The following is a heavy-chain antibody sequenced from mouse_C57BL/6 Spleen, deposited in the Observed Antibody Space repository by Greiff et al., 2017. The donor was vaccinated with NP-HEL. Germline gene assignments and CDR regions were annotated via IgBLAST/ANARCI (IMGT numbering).Heavy chain of an antibody. V-gene: IGHV1-82*01. CDR3: ARGVVTTGDYFDY. CDR2: IYPGDGDT. CDR1: GYAFSSSW. Sequence: QVQLQQSGPELVKPGASVKISCKASGYAFSSSWMNWVKQRPGKGLEWIGRIYPGDGDTNYNGKFKGKATLTADKSSSTAYMQLSSLTSEDSAVYSCARGVVTTGDYFDYWGQGTTLTVSS. D-gene: IGHD2-2*01. J-gene: IGHJ2*01.